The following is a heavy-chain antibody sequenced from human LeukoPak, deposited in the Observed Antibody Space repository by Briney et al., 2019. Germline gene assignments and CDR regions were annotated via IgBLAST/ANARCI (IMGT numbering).Heavy chain of an antibody. CDR1: GVSFSDYW. V-gene: IGHV3-7*05. CDR3: VAGTTY. Sequence: PGGSLTLSCAASGVSFSDYWWSWVRQAPGKGLEWVAIIKQDGSQKYYVDSVKGRFTISRDNARNSLYLQMNSLRAEDAAVYWEVAGTTYWGQGTLVTVSS. D-gene: IGHD6-19*01. J-gene: IGHJ4*02. CDR2: IKQDGSQK.